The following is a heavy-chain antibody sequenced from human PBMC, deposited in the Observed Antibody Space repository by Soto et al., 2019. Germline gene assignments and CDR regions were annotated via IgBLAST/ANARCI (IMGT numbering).Heavy chain of an antibody. J-gene: IGHJ4*02. Sequence: QVQLQESGPGLVKPSQTLSLTCTVSGGSISSGDYYWSWIRQPPGKGLEWIGYIYYSGRTYYNPSPESRVTISVDTSKNQFSHKLSSGTAADTAVYYCASNSYGYTFYDYWCQGNLVTVSS. CDR3: ASNSYGYTFYDY. CDR1: GGSISSGDYY. D-gene: IGHD5-18*01. CDR2: IYYSGRT. V-gene: IGHV4-30-4*01.